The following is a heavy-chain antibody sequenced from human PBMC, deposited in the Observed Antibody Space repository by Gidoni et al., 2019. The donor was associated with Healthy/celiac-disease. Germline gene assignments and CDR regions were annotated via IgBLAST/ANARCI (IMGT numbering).Heavy chain of an antibody. CDR3: ARTYYYDSSGYAPWDDAFDI. V-gene: IGHV3-53*01. Sequence: EVQLVESGGGLIQPGGSLRLSCAASGFTVSSNYMSWVRQAPGKGLEWVSVIYSGGSTDYADSVKGRFTISRDNSKNTLYLQMNSLRAEDTAVYYCARTYYYDSSGYAPWDDAFDIWGQGTMVTVSS. D-gene: IGHD3-22*01. CDR2: IYSGGST. J-gene: IGHJ3*02. CDR1: GFTVSSNY.